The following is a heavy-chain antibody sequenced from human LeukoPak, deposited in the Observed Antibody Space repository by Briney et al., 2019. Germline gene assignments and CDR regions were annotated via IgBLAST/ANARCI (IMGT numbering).Heavy chain of an antibody. Sequence: PGGSLRLSCAASGFTFSSYSMNWVRQAPGKGLEWVSYISSSSSTIYYADSVKGRFTISRDNAKNSLYLQMNSLRAEDTAVYYCASWLWFDYWGQGTLVTVSS. CDR2: ISSSSSTI. J-gene: IGHJ4*02. CDR3: ASWLWFDY. V-gene: IGHV3-48*04. D-gene: IGHD5-18*01. CDR1: GFTFSSYS.